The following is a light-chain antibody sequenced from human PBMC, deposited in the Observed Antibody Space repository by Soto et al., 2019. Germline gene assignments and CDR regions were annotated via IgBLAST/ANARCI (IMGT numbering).Light chain of an antibody. CDR1: RSDVGGYTY. CDR2: GVT. Sequence: QSALTQPASVSGAPGRSITISCTGTRSDVGGYTYVSWYRQHPGKAPKLIIHGVTIRPSGVSNRFSGSKSGNTASLTISGLQAEDEADYFCCSYTISDTLYVFGTGTKVTVL. CDR3: CSYTISDTLYV. J-gene: IGLJ1*01. V-gene: IGLV2-14*01.